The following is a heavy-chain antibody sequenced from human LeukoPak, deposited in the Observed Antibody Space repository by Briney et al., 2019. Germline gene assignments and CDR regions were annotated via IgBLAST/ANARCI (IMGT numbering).Heavy chain of an antibody. CDR3: ARNPRSGSYAFDY. CDR1: GFTFRKYN. CDR2: ISSSSSAI. J-gene: IGHJ4*02. D-gene: IGHD1-26*01. V-gene: IGHV3-48*01. Sequence: PGGSLRLSCVASGFTFRKYNMHWVRQAPGKGLEWISYISSSSSAIYYADSVKGRFTVSRDNAKNSLFLQMNSLTAEDTAVYYCARNPRSGSYAFDYWGQGTLVTVSS.